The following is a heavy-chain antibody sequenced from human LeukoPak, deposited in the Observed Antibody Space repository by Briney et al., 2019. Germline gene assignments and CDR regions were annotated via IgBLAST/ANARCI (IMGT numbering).Heavy chain of an antibody. J-gene: IGHJ4*02. CDR2: IFYSGST. V-gene: IGHV4-39*07. CDR1: SGSISTSNYY. D-gene: IGHD3-22*01. CDR3: ARSYYDSSGYFDY. Sequence: PSETLSLTCTVSSGSISTSNYYWGWVRQPPGKALEWIGNIFYSGSTYYSPSLKSRVTISLDTSRNQFSLKLNSVTAADTAVYYCARSYYDSSGYFDYWGQGTLVTVSS.